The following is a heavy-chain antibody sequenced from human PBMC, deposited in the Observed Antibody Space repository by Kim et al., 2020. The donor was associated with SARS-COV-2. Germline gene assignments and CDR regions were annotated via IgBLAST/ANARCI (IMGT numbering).Heavy chain of an antibody. Sequence: GGSLRLSCAASGFTFSSYAMHWGRQAPGKGLEWVAGISYDGRIQWYADSVRGRFAISGDNSKNTLYLQMNSLIVEDTAVYYCAREGGGAFDIWGQGTMVSVSS. D-gene: IGHD3-16*01. V-gene: IGHV3-30*09. CDR1: GFTFSSYA. J-gene: IGHJ3*02. CDR2: ISYDGRIQ. CDR3: AREGGGAFDI.